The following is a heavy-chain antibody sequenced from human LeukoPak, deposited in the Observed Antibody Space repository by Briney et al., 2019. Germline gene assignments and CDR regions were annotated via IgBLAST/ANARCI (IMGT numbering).Heavy chain of an antibody. Sequence: GGSLRLSCAASGFTFSSYSMNWVRQAPGKGLEWVSSISSSSIYKYYADSVKGRFTISRDNAKKSLFLQMNSLRAEDTAVYYCARHLSGVTGYTYGRGIDYWGQGTLVTVSS. V-gene: IGHV3-21*01. CDR1: GFTFSSYS. D-gene: IGHD5-18*01. CDR2: ISSSSIYK. J-gene: IGHJ4*02. CDR3: ARHLSGVTGYTYGRGIDY.